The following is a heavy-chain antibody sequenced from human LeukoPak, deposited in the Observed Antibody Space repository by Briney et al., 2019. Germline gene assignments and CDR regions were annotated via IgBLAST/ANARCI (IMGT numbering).Heavy chain of an antibody. CDR3: ARAGILWGDY. D-gene: IGHD2-15*01. CDR1: GYTYSRYG. V-gene: IGHV3-7*01. J-gene: IGHJ4*02. CDR2: KKQDGSEG. Sequence: SGGSQTLPCAPSGYTYSRYGMSGLRQSRGKGLEGVASKKQDGSEGFCGVCEEGGFAISRDNTKNSLYLQMNSLRAEDTAVYYCARAGILWGDYWGQGTLVTVSS.